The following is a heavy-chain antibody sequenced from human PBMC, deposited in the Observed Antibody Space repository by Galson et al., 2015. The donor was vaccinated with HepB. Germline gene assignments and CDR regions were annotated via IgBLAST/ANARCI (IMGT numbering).Heavy chain of an antibody. CDR3: ARVRGFGLAIKGYFDY. CDR2: VTSSSSYT. Sequence: SLGLSCAASGFIFNSYNMNWVRQAPGKGLEWISSVTSSSSYTFYADSVKGRFTISRDNAKNSLFLQMDSLRDEDTAVYFCARVRGFGLAIKGYFDYWGQGALVTVSS. CDR1: GFIFNSYN. V-gene: IGHV3-21*01. J-gene: IGHJ4*02. D-gene: IGHD3-10*01.